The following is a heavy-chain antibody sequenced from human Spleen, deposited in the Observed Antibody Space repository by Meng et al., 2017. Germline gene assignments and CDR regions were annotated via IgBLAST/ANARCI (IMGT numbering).Heavy chain of an antibody. D-gene: IGHD3-22*01. CDR3: ARTYYDSKGAFDI. CDR1: GGTFSSYT. Sequence: SVKVSCKASGGTFSSYTISWVRQAPGQGLEWMGRIIPILGIANYAQKFQGRVTITADKSTSTAYMELSSLRSDDTAVYYCARTYYDSKGAFDIWGQGTMVTVSS. J-gene: IGHJ3*02. V-gene: IGHV1-69*02. CDR2: IIPILGIA.